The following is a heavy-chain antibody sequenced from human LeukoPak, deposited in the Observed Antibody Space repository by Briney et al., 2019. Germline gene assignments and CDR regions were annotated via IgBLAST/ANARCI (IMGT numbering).Heavy chain of an antibody. J-gene: IGHJ2*01. CDR2: INNDGSRT. V-gene: IGHV3-74*01. CDR3: AREDYNDSGWYFDL. D-gene: IGHD4-17*01. CDR1: GFTFSSHW. Sequence: PGGSLRLSCAASGFTFSSHWMHWVSQAPGKGLVWVSRINNDGSRTTHADSVKGRFTISRDNAKKTLYLQMNSLRAEDTAVYFCAREDYNDSGWYFDLWGRGTLVTVSS.